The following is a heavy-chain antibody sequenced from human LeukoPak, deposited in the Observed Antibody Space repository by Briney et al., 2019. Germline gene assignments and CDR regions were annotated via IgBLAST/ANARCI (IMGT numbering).Heavy chain of an antibody. CDR2: ISSSSSYI. V-gene: IGHV3-21*01. CDR1: GFTFSSYS. J-gene: IGHJ4*02. D-gene: IGHD3-9*01. Sequence: GGSLRLSCAASGFTFSSYSMNWVRQAPGKGLEWVSSISSSSSYIYYADSVKGRFTISRDNAKNSLYLQMDSLRAEDTAVYYCARDRTRFSGYYDILTGYSSFDYWGQGTLVTVSS. CDR3: ARDRTRFSGYYDILTGYSSFDY.